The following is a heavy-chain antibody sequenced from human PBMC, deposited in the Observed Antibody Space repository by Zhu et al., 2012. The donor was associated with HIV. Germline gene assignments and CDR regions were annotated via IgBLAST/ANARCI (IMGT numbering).Heavy chain of an antibody. CDR3: ATGEASLAAPGTGYFKS. CDR1: GYSISTGYY. CDR2: IYHTGST. J-gene: IGHJ4*02. V-gene: IGHV4-38-2*02. D-gene: IGHD1-1*01. Sequence: QVQLQESGPGLVKPSETLSLTCTVSGYSISTGYYWGWIRQPAGKGLDWIGHIYHTGSTYYNPSLKTRVTMSVDTSKNHFSLKLSSVSAADTAVYYCATGEASLAAPGTGYFKSWGQGALVT.